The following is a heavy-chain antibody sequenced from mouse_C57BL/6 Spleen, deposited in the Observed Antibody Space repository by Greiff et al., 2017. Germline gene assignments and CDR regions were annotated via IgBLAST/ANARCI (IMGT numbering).Heavy chain of an antibody. V-gene: IGHV1-59*01. CDR3: ARERTGGDY. J-gene: IGHJ2*01. CDR1: GYTFTSYW. Sequence: QVQLQQPGAELVRPGTSVKLSCKASGYTFTSYWMHWVKQRPGQGLEWIGVIDPSDSYTNYNQKFKGKATLTVDTSSSTAYMQLSSLTSEDSAVYYCARERTGGDYWGQGTTLTVSS. CDR2: IDPSDSYT. D-gene: IGHD4-1*01.